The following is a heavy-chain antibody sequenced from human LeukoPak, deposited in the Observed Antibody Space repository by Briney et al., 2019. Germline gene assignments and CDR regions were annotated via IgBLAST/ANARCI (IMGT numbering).Heavy chain of an antibody. V-gene: IGHV4-59*08. D-gene: IGHD6-19*01. Sequence: SETLSLTCTVSGASINNNFWTWIRQPPGKGLEWIGYIYSSGSANYNPSLKSRVIISGDTSKNQFSLKVNFVSAADTAVYYCASTRRAAVAGRFDSWGQGTLVTVSS. J-gene: IGHJ4*02. CDR3: ASTRRAAVAGRFDS. CDR1: GASINNNF. CDR2: IYSSGSA.